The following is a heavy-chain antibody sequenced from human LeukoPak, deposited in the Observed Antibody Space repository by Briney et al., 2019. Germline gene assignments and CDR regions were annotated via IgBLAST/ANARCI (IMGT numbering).Heavy chain of an antibody. CDR3: AKLGPDY. J-gene: IGHJ4*02. Sequence: GGSLRLSCAASGFTFSSYGMHWVRQAPGKGLEWVAIISYDGSNKYYADSVKGRFTISRDNSKSTLYLQMNSLRAEDTAVYYCAKLGPDYWGQGTLVTVSS. CDR2: ISYDGSNK. V-gene: IGHV3-30*18. D-gene: IGHD3-10*01. CDR1: GFTFSSYG.